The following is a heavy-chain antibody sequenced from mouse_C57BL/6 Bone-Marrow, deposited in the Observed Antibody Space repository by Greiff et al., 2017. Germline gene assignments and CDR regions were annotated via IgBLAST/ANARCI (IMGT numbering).Heavy chain of an antibody. D-gene: IGHD2-4*01. Sequence: VKLVESEGGLVQPGSSMKLSCTASGFTFSDYYMAWVRQVPEKGLEWVANINYDGSSTYYLDSLKSRFIISRENAKTILYLRMSSLKSEDTATYYCAREESYYDYGGNDLDYWGQGTTRTVSS. CDR3: AREESYYDYGGNDLDY. J-gene: IGHJ2*01. CDR1: GFTFSDYY. V-gene: IGHV5-16*01. CDR2: INYDGSST.